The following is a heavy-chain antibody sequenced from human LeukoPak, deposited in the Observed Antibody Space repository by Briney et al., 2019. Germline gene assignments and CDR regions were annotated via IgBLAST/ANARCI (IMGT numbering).Heavy chain of an antibody. V-gene: IGHV1-69*04. J-gene: IGHJ4*02. CDR3: ARVVARQFDY. CDR2: IIPILGIA. Sequence: SVKVSCKASGYTFTSYGISWVRQAPGQGLEWMGRIIPILGIANYAQKFQGRVTITADKSTSTAYMELSSLRSEDTAVYYCARVVARQFDYWGQGTLVTVSS. D-gene: IGHD2-15*01. CDR1: GYTFTSYG.